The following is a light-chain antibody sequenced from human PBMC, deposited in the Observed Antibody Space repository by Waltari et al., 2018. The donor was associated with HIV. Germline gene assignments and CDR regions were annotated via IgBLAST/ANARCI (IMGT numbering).Light chain of an antibody. CDR1: ALPKKY. V-gene: IGLV3-25*03. CDR3: QSADSSNTWV. CDR2: KDS. Sequence: SYELTQQPSVSVSPGQTARITCSGDALPKKYAYWYQQKPGQAPVLMIYKDSARPSGVPERFSASSSGKTVTLTISGVQAEDEADYYCQSADSSNTWVFGGGTKLTVL. J-gene: IGLJ3*02.